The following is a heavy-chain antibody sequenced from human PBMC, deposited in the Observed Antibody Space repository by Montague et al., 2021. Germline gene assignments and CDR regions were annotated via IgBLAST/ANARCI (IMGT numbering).Heavy chain of an antibody. V-gene: IGHV4-31*03. J-gene: IGHJ4*02. CDR1: GGSISSGGFY. Sequence: TLSLTCSVSGGSISSGGFYWSWIRQHPGKGPEWIGSIYDSGSTNYNPSLKSRLTLSRDTSKNQVSPRLTSVTAAETAVYYCARSGGYCSGGRCDTLDYWGQGTLVTVSS. CDR3: ARSGGYCSGGRCDTLDY. CDR2: IYDSGST. D-gene: IGHD2-15*01.